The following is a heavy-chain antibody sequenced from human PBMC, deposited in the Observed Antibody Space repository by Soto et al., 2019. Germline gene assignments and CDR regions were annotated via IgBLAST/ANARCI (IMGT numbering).Heavy chain of an antibody. D-gene: IGHD3-16*01. CDR2: ISAYNGNT. CDR1: GYTFTSYG. CDR3: VRDWESSVSTWSFGGL. V-gene: IGHV1-18*01. J-gene: IGHJ4*02. Sequence: ASVKVSCKASGYTFTSYGISWVRQAPGQGLEWMGWISAYNGNTNYAQKLQGRVTMTTDTSTSTAYMELRSLRFEDTAVYYCVRDWESSVSTWSFGGLWGRGTLVTVSS.